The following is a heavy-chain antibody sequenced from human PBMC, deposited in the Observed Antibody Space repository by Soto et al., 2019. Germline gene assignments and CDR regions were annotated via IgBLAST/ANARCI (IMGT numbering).Heavy chain of an antibody. V-gene: IGHV3-30*18. CDR2: ISYDGSNK. Sequence: GGSLRLSCAASGFTFSSYGMHWVRQAPGKGLEWVAVISYDGSNKYYADSVKGRFTISRDNSKNTLYLQMNSLRAEDTAVYYCAKAPRPYGEYYYYGMDVWGQGTTVTVSS. D-gene: IGHD3-10*01. J-gene: IGHJ6*02. CDR1: GFTFSSYG. CDR3: AKAPRPYGEYYYYGMDV.